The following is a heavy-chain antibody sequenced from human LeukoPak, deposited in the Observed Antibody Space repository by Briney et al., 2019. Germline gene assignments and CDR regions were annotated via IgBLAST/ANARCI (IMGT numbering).Heavy chain of an antibody. V-gene: IGHV4-30-2*01. J-gene: IGHJ3*02. CDR2: IYHSGST. Sequence: SETLSLTCAVSGGSISSGGYSWSWIRQPPGKGLEWIGYIYHSGSTYYNPSLKSRVTISVDRSKNQFSLELSPVTAADTAVYYCARLDGYNLKGAFDIWGQGTMVTVSS. D-gene: IGHD5-24*01. CDR1: GGSISSGGYS. CDR3: ARLDGYNLKGAFDI.